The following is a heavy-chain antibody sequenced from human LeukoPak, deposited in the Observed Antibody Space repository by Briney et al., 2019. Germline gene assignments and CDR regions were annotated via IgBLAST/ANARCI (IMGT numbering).Heavy chain of an antibody. V-gene: IGHV4-39*07. CDR1: GGSMNNRDYY. J-gene: IGHJ4*02. CDR3: ARDLGSSSWFRGYFDF. CDR2: IYYSGNT. D-gene: IGHD6-13*01. Sequence: SETLSLTCTVSGGSMNNRDYYWSWIRQPPGKGLEWIGNIYYSGNTYYNPSLKSRVTISVDTSKNQFSLKLSSVTAADTAVYYCARDLGSSSWFRGYFDFWGQGTLVTVSS.